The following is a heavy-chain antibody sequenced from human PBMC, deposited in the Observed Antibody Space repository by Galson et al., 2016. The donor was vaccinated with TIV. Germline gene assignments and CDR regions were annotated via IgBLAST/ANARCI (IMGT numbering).Heavy chain of an antibody. CDR2: ISYDGSNK. V-gene: IGHV3-30*04. CDR1: GFTFSSYA. Sequence: SLRLSCAASGFTFSSYAMHWVRQAPGKGLEWVAVISYDGSNKYYADSVKGRFTISRDNSKNTLYLQMNSLRAEDTAVYYYARSPQLRYFDWLDYWGQGTLVTVSS. J-gene: IGHJ4*02. D-gene: IGHD3-9*01. CDR3: ARSPQLRYFDWLDY.